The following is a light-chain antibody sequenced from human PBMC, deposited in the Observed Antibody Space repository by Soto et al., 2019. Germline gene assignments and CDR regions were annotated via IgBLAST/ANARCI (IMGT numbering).Light chain of an antibody. CDR3: QQFHSFSPT. V-gene: IGKV1-5*03. Sequence: DIQMTQSPSALSASVGDRVTITCRASQSISSWFAWYHQKPGKAPKLLIYKASSLESGVTSRYRDSGSGTEFTLTISSLQPHHFATYSSQQFHSFSPTFGQGTKVQIK. J-gene: IGKJ1*01. CDR2: KAS. CDR1: QSISSW.